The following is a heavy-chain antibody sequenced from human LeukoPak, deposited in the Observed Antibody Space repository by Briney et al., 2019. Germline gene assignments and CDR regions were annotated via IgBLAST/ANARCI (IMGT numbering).Heavy chain of an antibody. V-gene: IGHV4-30-2*01. CDR1: GGSISSGGYY. Sequence: KPSETLSLTCTVSGGSISSGGYYWSWIRQPPGKGLEWIGYIYHSGSTYYNPSLKSRVTISVDRSKNQFSLKLSSVTAADTAVYYCARHLRIAAAGTRMRWFDPWGQGTLVTVSS. CDR2: IYHSGST. CDR3: ARHLRIAAAGTRMRWFDP. D-gene: IGHD6-13*01. J-gene: IGHJ5*02.